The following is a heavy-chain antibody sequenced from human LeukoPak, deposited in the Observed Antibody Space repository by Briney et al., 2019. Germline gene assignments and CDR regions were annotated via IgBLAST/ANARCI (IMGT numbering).Heavy chain of an antibody. CDR3: ARAAFAAGSTETFDP. V-gene: IGHV4-59*08. CDR2: IYYSGST. D-gene: IGHD6-13*01. Sequence: PSETLSLTCTVSGGSISSYYWSWIRQPPGKGLEWIGYIYYSGSTNYNPSLKSRVTISVDTSKNQFSLKLSSVTAADTAVYYCARAAFAAGSTETFDPWGQGTRVTVSS. CDR1: GGSISSYY. J-gene: IGHJ5*02.